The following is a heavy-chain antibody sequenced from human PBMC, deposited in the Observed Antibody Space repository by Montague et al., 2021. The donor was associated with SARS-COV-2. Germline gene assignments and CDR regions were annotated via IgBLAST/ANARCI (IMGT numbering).Heavy chain of an antibody. CDR2: IYTSGST. D-gene: IGHD1-1*01. CDR1: GGSISSGSYY. Sequence: TLSLTCTVSGGSISSGSYYWSWIQQPAGKGLEWIGRIYTSGSTHYNPSLKSRVTISVDTSKNQFSLKLSSVTAADTAVYYCAGSPRPRYRWNDSFDYWGQGTLVTVSS. J-gene: IGHJ4*01. V-gene: IGHV4-61*02. CDR3: AGSPRPRYRWNDSFDY.